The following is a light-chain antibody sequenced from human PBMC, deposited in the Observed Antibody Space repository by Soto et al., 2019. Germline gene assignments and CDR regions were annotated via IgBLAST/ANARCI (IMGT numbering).Light chain of an antibody. Sequence: EIVLTPSRDTLCLSPGERATISCMASQSVSNNYLAWYQQKPGQAPRLLIYGASNRATGIPDRFSGSGSGTDFTLTISRLEPEDFAVYYCQQYGSSGTFGQGTKVDI. CDR2: GAS. CDR3: QQYGSSGT. V-gene: IGKV3-20*01. J-gene: IGKJ1*01. CDR1: QSVSNNY.